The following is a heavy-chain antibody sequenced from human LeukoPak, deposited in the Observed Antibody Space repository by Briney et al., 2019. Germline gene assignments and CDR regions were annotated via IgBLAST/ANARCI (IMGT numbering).Heavy chain of an antibody. CDR3: ATDRNSGKYYDY. CDR2: IWYDGSNQ. CDR1: GLRFRNYG. D-gene: IGHD1-26*01. Sequence: GGSLRLSCAASGLRFRNYGMHWVRQAPGKGLEWVAVIWYDGSNQYYVDSVKGRFAVSRDNAKNTLYLQMNSLRAEDTAVYYCATDRNSGKYYDYWGQGTLVTVSS. V-gene: IGHV3-33*01. J-gene: IGHJ4*02.